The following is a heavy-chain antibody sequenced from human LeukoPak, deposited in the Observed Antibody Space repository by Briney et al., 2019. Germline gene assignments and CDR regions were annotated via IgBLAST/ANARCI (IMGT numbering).Heavy chain of an antibody. CDR1: GFTFSSYA. V-gene: IGHV3-23*01. Sequence: GGSLRLSCAASGFTFSSYAMSWVRQAPGKGLEWVSAISRSGDSTYYADSVKGRFTISRDNSKNTLYLQMNSLRAEDTAVYYCASRKLGNDYWGQGTLVTVSS. J-gene: IGHJ4*02. D-gene: IGHD7-27*01. CDR3: ASRKLGNDY. CDR2: ISRSGDST.